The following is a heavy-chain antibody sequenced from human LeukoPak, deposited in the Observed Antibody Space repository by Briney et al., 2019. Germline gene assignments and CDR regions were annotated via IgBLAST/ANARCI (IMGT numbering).Heavy chain of an antibody. J-gene: IGHJ4*02. CDR3: ARLVVSSWYHEVLLGRDY. D-gene: IGHD6-13*01. Sequence: GSLRLSCAASGFTFRSYGMGWIRQPPGKGLEWLGSFYYSGSTYYKPSLKSRVTISVDTSKNQISLKLSSVTAADTAVYYCARLVVSSWYHEVLLGRDYWGQGTLVTVSS. V-gene: IGHV4-39*01. CDR1: GFTFRSYG. CDR2: FYYSGST.